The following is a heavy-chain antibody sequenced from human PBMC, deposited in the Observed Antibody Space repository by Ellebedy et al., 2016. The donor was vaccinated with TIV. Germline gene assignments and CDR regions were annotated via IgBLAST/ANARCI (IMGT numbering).Heavy chain of an antibody. D-gene: IGHD1-26*01. V-gene: IGHV5-51*01. CDR1: GYSFTSYW. CDR3: ARHNPSGVGATTYFDY. J-gene: IGHJ4*02. Sequence: GESLKISXKGSGYSFTSYWIGWVRQMPGKGLEWMGIIYPGDSDTRYSPSFQGQVTISADKSISTAYLQWSSLKASDTAMYYCARHNPSGVGATTYFDYWGQGTLVTVSS. CDR2: IYPGDSDT.